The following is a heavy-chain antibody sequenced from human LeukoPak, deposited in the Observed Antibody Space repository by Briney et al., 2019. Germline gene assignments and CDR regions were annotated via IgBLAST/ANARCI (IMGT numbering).Heavy chain of an antibody. Sequence: ASVKVSCKASGGTFSSYAISWVRQAPGQGLEWMGGIIPIFGTANYAQKFQGRVTITTDESTSTAYMELSSLRSEDTAVYYCARDHNDYGDPRYFDYWGQGTLVTVSS. J-gene: IGHJ4*02. D-gene: IGHD4-17*01. CDR1: GGTFSSYA. CDR3: ARDHNDYGDPRYFDY. V-gene: IGHV1-69*05. CDR2: IIPIFGTA.